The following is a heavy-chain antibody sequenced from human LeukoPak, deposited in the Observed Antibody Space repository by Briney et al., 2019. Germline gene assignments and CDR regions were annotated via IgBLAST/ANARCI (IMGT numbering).Heavy chain of an antibody. J-gene: IGHJ3*02. V-gene: IGHV4-4*02. CDR3: AKSNGYGLVDI. CDR1: GDSISTSNW. CDR2: VYHIGTT. D-gene: IGHD3-10*01. Sequence: PSETLSLTCAVSGDSISTSNWWSWVRPSPGKGLEWIGEVYHIGTTNYNPSLKSRVTISVDKTKNQFSLKLNSVTAADTAVYYCAKSNGYGLVDIWGQGTMVTVSS.